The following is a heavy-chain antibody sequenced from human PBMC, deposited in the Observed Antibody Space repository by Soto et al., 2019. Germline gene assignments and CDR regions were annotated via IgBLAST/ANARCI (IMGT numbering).Heavy chain of an antibody. J-gene: IGHJ6*02. V-gene: IGHV4-38-2*01. CDR3: ARVKKPNSDGYYYYGMDV. CDR1: GYSISSGYY. CDR2: FYNSGRS. D-gene: IGHD5-18*01. Sequence: SSETVSLTRAVSGYSISSGYYWGWIRQPPGKGLEWIGSFYNSGRSYCNPSLKSRVTISVDTSKNQFSLKLSSVTAADPAVYYCARVKKPNSDGYYYYGMDVWGQGTTVTVSS.